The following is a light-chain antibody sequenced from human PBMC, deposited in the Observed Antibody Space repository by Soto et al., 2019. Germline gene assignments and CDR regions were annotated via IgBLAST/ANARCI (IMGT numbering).Light chain of an antibody. Sequence: QSVLAQPASVSGSPGQSITISCTGTGSDIAGYNYVSWFQQHPGKAPKLMMYQVTIRPSGVSNRFSGAKSGNTASPTISGLQAEDEAEYYCSSFTSTTSLYVFGTGTKVTVL. V-gene: IGLV2-14*01. CDR1: GSDIAGYNY. CDR2: QVT. J-gene: IGLJ1*01. CDR3: SSFTSTTSLYV.